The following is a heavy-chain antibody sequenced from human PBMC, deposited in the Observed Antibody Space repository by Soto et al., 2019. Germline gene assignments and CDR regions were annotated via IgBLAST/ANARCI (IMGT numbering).Heavy chain of an antibody. J-gene: IGHJ3*02. CDR2: IYYSGRT. Sequence: QVQLQESGPGLVKPSQTLSLTCTVSGGSISSGGYYWSWIRQPPGKVLEGMGDIYYSGRTYYNPSCKRRVTISVSTSKKQFSLKLSYVTAADTAVYYCERELGGYYYDSSGSPPYAFDIWCQGKMVTVSS. V-gene: IGHV4-31*03. D-gene: IGHD3-22*01. CDR3: ERELGGYYYDSSGSPPYAFDI. CDR1: GGSISSGGYY.